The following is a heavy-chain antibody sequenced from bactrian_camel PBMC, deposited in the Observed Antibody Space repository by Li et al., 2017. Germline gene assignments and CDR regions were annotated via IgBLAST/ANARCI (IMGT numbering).Heavy chain of an antibody. D-gene: IGHD3*01. J-gene: IGHJ4*01. CDR3: ATESMYGSWYGH. V-gene: IGHV3S40*01. CDR2: IFRGRSGDT. CDR1: RYRESSYY. Sequence: VQLVESGGGSVLAGGSLNLSCTVSRYRESSYYIGWFRQTPGREREGVAGIFRGRSGDTYYADSVKGRFTISRDNAKSTVYLQMNDLKPEDTALYHCATESMYGSWYGHWGQGTQVTVS.